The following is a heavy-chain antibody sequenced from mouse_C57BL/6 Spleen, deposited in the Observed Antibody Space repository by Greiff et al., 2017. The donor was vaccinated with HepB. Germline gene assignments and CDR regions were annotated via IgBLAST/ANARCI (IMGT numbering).Heavy chain of an antibody. J-gene: IGHJ2*01. CDR1: GYSFTGYY. Sequence: EVMLVESGPELVKPGASVKISCKASGYSFTGYYMNWVKQSPEKSLEWIGEINPSTGGTTYNQKFKAKATLTVDKSSSTAYMQLKSLTSEDSAVYYCARNGNLDYWGQGTTLTVSS. CDR3: ARNGNLDY. CDR2: INPSTGGT. V-gene: IGHV1-42*01. D-gene: IGHD2-1*01.